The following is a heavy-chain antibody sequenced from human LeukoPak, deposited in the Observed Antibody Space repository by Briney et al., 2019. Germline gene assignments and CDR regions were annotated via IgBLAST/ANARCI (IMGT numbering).Heavy chain of an antibody. CDR2: IRDDASDK. Sequence: GGSLRLSCAASGFTFSHYGMHWVRQAPGKGLEWVTFIRDDASDKYYADSVKGRFTISRDNSKNTLFLQMNSLRAEDTAVYYCARDKGSSGWTSFDYWGQGTLVTVSS. D-gene: IGHD6-19*01. CDR1: GFTFSHYG. V-gene: IGHV3-30*02. J-gene: IGHJ4*02. CDR3: ARDKGSSGWTSFDY.